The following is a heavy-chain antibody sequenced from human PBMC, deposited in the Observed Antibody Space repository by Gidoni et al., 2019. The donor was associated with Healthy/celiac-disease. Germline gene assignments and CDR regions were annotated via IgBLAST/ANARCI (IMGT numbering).Heavy chain of an antibody. CDR3: ATAYCGGDCHERYFDY. V-gene: IGHV3-30-3*01. CDR1: GFTFSSYA. J-gene: IGHJ4*02. D-gene: IGHD2-21*02. CDR2: ISYDGSNK. Sequence: QVQLVESGGGVVQPGRSLRLSCAASGFTFSSYAMHWVRQAPGKGLEWVAVISYDGSNKYYADSVKGRFTISRDNSKNTLYLQMNSLRAEDTAVYYCATAYCGGDCHERYFDYWGQGTLVTVSS.